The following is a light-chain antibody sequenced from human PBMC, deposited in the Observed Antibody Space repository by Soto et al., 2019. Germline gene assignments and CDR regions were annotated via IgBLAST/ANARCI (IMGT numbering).Light chain of an antibody. J-gene: IGKJ5*01. V-gene: IGKV3-20*01. CDR2: GAS. CDR3: QQYEDSTIT. CDR1: QSLSSNF. Sequence: EIVLTQSPGILSLSPGERASLSCGASQSLSSNFLAWYQQKPGQAPRLLIYGASSRATGIPDRFIGTGSEQDFTITINRLEPEDFAVYYCQQYEDSTITFGQGTRLEIK.